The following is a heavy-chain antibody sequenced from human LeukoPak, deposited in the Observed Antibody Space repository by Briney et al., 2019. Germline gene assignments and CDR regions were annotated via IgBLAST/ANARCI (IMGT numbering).Heavy chain of an antibody. CDR2: INPNSGGT. J-gene: IGHJ4*02. D-gene: IGHD4-17*01. CDR3: VFTVTTYKFDY. Sequence: ASVKVSCKASGYTFTGYYMHWVRQAPGQGLEWMGWINPNSGGTNYAQKFQGRVTMTRDTSISTAYMELSRLRSEDTAVYYCVFTVTTYKFDYWGQGISVTVSS. V-gene: IGHV1-2*02. CDR1: GYTFTGYY.